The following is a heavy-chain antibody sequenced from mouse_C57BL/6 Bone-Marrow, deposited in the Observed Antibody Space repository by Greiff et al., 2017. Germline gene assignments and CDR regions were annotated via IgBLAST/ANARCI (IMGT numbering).Heavy chain of an antibody. Sequence: QVQLKESGAELVRPGTSVKVSCKASGYAFTNYLIEWVKQRPGQGLEWIGVINPGSGGTNYNGKFKGKATLTADKSSSTAYMQLSSLTSEDSAVYFCARPGDYGSSWNYAMDYWGQGTSVTVSS. CDR2: INPGSGGT. J-gene: IGHJ4*01. D-gene: IGHD1-1*01. CDR1: GYAFTNYL. V-gene: IGHV1-54*01. CDR3: ARPGDYGSSWNYAMDY.